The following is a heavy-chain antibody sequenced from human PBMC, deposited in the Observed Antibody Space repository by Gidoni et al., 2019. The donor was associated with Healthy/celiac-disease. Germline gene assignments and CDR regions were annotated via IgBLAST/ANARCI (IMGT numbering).Heavy chain of an antibody. Sequence: EVPRVVSGGVVAQPGGPLRLSCAASVFTFDDSTMHWVRQARGKGLEWVSLISWDGGSTYYADSVKGRFTISRDNSKNSLYLQMNSLRTEDTALYYCAKDRKGVFLWGQGTLVTVSS. CDR3: AKDRKGVFL. CDR2: ISWDGGST. J-gene: IGHJ4*02. V-gene: IGHV3-43*01. D-gene: IGHD2-21*01. CDR1: VFTFDDST.